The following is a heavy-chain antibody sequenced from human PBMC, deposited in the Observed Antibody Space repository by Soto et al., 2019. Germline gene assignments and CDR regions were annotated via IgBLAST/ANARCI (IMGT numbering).Heavy chain of an antibody. CDR1: GFTFSSYG. J-gene: IGHJ3*02. CDR3: ARQGRDKYSSESNAFDI. D-gene: IGHD6-25*01. CDR2: IWYDGSNK. Sequence: QVQLVESGGGVVQPGRSLRLSCAASGFTFSSYGMHWVRQAPGKGLEWVAVIWYDGSNKYYADSVKGRFTISRDNSKNTLYLQMNSLRAEDTAVYYWARQGRDKYSSESNAFDIWGQGTMVTVSS. V-gene: IGHV3-33*01.